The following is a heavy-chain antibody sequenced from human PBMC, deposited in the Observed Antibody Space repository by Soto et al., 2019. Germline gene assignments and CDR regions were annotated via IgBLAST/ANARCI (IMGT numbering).Heavy chain of an antibody. Sequence: QLQLQESGSGLVKPSQTLSLTCAVSGGSISSGGYSWSWIRQPPGKGLEWIGYIYHSGGTYYNPSLKRRGTKAVDRSKHQFSLKLSAVTAADTAVYYCAGFDGDYRNWFDPWGQGTVVTVSS. CDR2: IYHSGGT. CDR1: GGSISSGGYS. CDR3: AGFDGDYRNWFDP. V-gene: IGHV4-30-2*01. J-gene: IGHJ5*02. D-gene: IGHD4-17*01.